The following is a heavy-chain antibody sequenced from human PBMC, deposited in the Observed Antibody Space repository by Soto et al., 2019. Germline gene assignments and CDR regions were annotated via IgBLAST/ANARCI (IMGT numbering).Heavy chain of an antibody. J-gene: IGHJ4*02. CDR2: IYSTGTT. V-gene: IGHV3-53*01. CDR3: AIDGRGSGSHYNSFGY. Sequence: EVQLVESGGGLIQPGGSLKLSCAASGFTVGNNYMSWVRQAPGKGLEWVSLIYSTGTTQSADSVKGRFTVSRDNAKNTLYLKMNRLRAEDTAVYDCAIDGRGSGSHYNSFGYWGQGTLVTVPS. D-gene: IGHD3-10*01. CDR1: GFTVGNNY.